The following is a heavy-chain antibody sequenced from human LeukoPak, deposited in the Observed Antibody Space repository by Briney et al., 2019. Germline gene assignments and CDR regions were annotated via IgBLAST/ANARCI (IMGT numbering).Heavy chain of an antibody. CDR2: IYYSGST. Sequence: SQTVSLTCTVSGGSISSGGYYWSWIRQHPGKGLEWIGYIYYSGSTYYNPSLKSRVTISVDTSKNQFSLKLSSVTAADTAVYYCARSFWDYYDSSGYPARAFDIWGQGTMVTVSS. CDR3: ARSFWDYYDSSGYPARAFDI. J-gene: IGHJ3*02. D-gene: IGHD3-22*01. CDR1: GGSISSGGYY. V-gene: IGHV4-31*03.